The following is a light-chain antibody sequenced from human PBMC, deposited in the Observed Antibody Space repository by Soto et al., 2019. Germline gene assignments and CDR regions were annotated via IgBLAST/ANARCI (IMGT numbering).Light chain of an antibody. V-gene: IGKV3-20*01. J-gene: IGKJ1*01. CDR1: QSVSSSY. CDR3: QQYGSSGT. CDR2: GAS. Sequence: EIVLTQSPATLSLSPWERATLSCRASQSVSSSYLACYQQKPGQAPRLLIYGASNRATGIPDRFSGSGSGTDFTLTISRLEPEDFAVYYCQQYGSSGTFGQGTKVDI.